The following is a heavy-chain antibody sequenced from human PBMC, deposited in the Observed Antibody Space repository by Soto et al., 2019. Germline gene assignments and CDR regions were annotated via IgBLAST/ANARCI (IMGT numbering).Heavy chain of an antibody. CDR2: IYYSGST. CDR1: GGSVNGGSYY. CDR3: ARDRGSDIVN. J-gene: IGHJ4*02. V-gene: IGHV4-61*01. D-gene: IGHD1-26*01. Sequence: TSETLSLTCTVSGGSVNGGSYYWSWIRQPPGKGLEWIGYIYYSGSTDYNPSLKSRLTISVDTSKNQFSLKLSSVTAADTAVYYCARDRGSDIVNWGQGTLVTVSS.